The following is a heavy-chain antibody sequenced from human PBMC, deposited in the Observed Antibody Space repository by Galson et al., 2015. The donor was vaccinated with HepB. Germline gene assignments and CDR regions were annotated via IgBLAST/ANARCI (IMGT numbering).Heavy chain of an antibody. J-gene: IGHJ4*02. V-gene: IGHV3-53*04. D-gene: IGHD4-17*01. Sequence: SLRLSCAASGFTVSSNYMSWVRQAPGKGLEWVSVIYSGGSTYYADSVKGRFTISRHNSKNTLYLQMNSLRAEDTAVYYCARGPPLKDYGDPEDDYWGQGTLVTVSS. CDR2: IYSGGST. CDR1: GFTVSSNY. CDR3: ARGPPLKDYGDPEDDY.